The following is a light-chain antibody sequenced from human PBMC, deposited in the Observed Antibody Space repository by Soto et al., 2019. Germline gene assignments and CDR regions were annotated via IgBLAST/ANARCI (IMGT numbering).Light chain of an antibody. CDR2: AAS. CDR1: QGIGTC. V-gene: IGKV1-8*01. CDR3: HQYYTYPRT. Sequence: AIRMTQSPSSLSASIGDRVTITCRASQGIGTCLAWYQQKPGKAPNLLIYAASILESGVPARFSGSGSGSDFTLTISNLQSEDFATYYCHQYYTYPRTFGQGTKVEIK. J-gene: IGKJ1*01.